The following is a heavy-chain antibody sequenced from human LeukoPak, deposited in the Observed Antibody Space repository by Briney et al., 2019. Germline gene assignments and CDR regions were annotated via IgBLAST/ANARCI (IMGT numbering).Heavy chain of an antibody. CDR2: ISSSSSTI. Sequence: GGSLRLSCAASGFTFSSYSMNWVRQAPGKGLEWVSYISSSSSTIYYADSVKGRFTISRDNAKSSLYLQMNSLRAEDTAVYYCARDISAGRVDCWGQGALVTVSS. CDR3: ARDISAGRVDC. CDR1: GFTFSSYS. V-gene: IGHV3-48*01. J-gene: IGHJ4*02.